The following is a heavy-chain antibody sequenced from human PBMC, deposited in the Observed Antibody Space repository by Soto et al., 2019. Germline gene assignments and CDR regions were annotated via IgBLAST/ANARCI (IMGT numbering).Heavy chain of an antibody. CDR1: GGSISSSNW. CDR3: ARSPDSRGYSPRRYYYGMAV. V-gene: IGHV4-4*02. CDR2: IYHSGST. D-gene: IGHD3-22*01. J-gene: IGHJ6*02. Sequence: SETLSLTCAVSGGSISSSNWWSWVRQPPGKGLEWIGEIYHSGSTNYNPSLKSRVTISVDKSKNQFSLKLSSVTAADTAVYYCARSPDSRGYSPRRYYYGMAVWGQGTTVTVSS.